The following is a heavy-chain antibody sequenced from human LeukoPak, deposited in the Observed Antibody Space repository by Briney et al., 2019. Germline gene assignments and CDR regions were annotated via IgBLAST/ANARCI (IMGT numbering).Heavy chain of an antibody. J-gene: IGHJ6*03. CDR2: IWCDGSNK. Sequence: PGGSLRLSCAASGFTFSSYGMHWVRQAPGKGLEWVAVIWCDGSNKYYADSVKGRFTISRDNSKNTLYLQMNSLRAEDTAVYYCERVGVVVVAATRLYYYYYMDVWGKGTTVTVSS. V-gene: IGHV3-33*01. CDR1: GFTFSSYG. CDR3: ERVGVVVVAATRLYYYYYMDV. D-gene: IGHD2-15*01.